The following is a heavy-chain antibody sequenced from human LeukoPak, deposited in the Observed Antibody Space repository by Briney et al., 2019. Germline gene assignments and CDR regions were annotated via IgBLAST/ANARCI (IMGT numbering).Heavy chain of an antibody. D-gene: IGHD4-17*01. V-gene: IGHV4-39*07. J-gene: IGHJ5*02. CDR2: IYYSGST. CDR1: GDSISSTSYY. Sequence: PSETLSLTCTVSGDSISSTSYYWGWIRQPPGKGLECIGIIYYSGSTWYSPSLKSRVTISIDTSKNQFSLKLSSVTAADTAVYYCARGSTTVTKRAWGRWFDPWGQGTLVTVSS. CDR3: ARGSTTVTKRAWGRWFDP.